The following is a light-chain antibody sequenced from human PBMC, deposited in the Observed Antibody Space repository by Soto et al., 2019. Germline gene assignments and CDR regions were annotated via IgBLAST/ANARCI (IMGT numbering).Light chain of an antibody. CDR2: KAS. Sequence: DIQMTQSPSTLSASVGDRVTITCRASASISSWLAWYQHKPGKAPKLLIYKASSLESGVPSRFSGSGSGTEFTLTISSLQPDDFATYYCQQYHSYSLTFGGGTKVEIK. CDR3: QQYHSYSLT. J-gene: IGKJ4*01. CDR1: ASISSW. V-gene: IGKV1-5*03.